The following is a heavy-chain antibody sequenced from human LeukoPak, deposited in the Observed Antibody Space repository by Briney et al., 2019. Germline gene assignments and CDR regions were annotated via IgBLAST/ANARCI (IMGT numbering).Heavy chain of an antibody. D-gene: IGHD1-7*01. V-gene: IGHV1-2*02. Sequence: GASVKVSCKASGYTFTGYYMHWVRQAPGQGLEWMGWINPNSGGTNYAQKFQGRVTMTRDTSISTAYMELNRLRSDDTAVYYCARVRGRYVITGTTRFGWFDPWGQGTLVTVSS. CDR2: INPNSGGT. J-gene: IGHJ5*02. CDR3: ARVRGRYVITGTTRFGWFDP. CDR1: GYTFTGYY.